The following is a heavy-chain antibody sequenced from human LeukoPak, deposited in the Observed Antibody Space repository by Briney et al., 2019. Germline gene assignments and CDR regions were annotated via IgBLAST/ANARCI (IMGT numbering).Heavy chain of an antibody. V-gene: IGHV3-30*02. CDR2: IRYDGSNK. J-gene: IGHJ4*02. CDR1: GFTFSSYG. D-gene: IGHD1-20*01. Sequence: GGSLRLSCAASGFTFSSYGMHWVRQAPGKGLEWVAFIRYDGSNKYYADSVKGRFTISRDNSKNTLYLQMNSLRAEDTAVYYCAKERYNWNQYYFDYWGQGTLVTVSS. CDR3: AKERYNWNQYYFDY.